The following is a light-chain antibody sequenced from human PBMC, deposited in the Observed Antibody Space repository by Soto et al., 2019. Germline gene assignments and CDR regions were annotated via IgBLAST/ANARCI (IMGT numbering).Light chain of an antibody. J-gene: IGKJ5*01. CDR3: QQYGSSLIT. CDR1: QSVTNY. CDR2: GAS. Sequence: EVVLTQSPATLSLSSGERATPSCSASQSVTNYLTWSQQKHGQAPRLXIYGASSRATGIPDRFSGSGSGTDFTITISRLEPEDFAVYYCQQYGSSLITFGQGTRLEIK. V-gene: IGKV3-20*01.